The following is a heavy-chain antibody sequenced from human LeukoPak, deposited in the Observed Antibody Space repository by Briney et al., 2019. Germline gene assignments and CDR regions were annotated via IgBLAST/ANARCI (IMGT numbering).Heavy chain of an antibody. J-gene: IGHJ5*02. CDR1: GYSISSGYY. CDR3: ARVLRFLKWFEGRSVNWFDP. Sequence: PSETLSLTCTVSGYSISSGYYWGWIRQPPGKGLEWIGSIYHSGSTYYNPSLKSRVTISVDTSKNQFSLKLSSVTAADTAVYYCARVLRFLKWFEGRSVNWFDPWGQGTLVTVSS. D-gene: IGHD3-3*01. CDR2: IYHSGST. V-gene: IGHV4-38-2*02.